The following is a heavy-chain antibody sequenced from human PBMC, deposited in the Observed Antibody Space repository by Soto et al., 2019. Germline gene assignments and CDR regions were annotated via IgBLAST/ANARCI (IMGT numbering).Heavy chain of an antibody. J-gene: IGHJ4*02. Sequence: SETLSLTCAVSGGSISSGGYSWSWIRQPPGKGLEWIGYIYHSGSTYYNPSLKSRVTISVDRSKNQFSLKLSSVTAADTAVYYCARGHYDIHHPSTFDYWGQGTLVTVYS. CDR2: IYHSGST. V-gene: IGHV4-30-2*01. D-gene: IGHD3-9*01. CDR3: ARGHYDIHHPSTFDY. CDR1: GGSISSGGYS.